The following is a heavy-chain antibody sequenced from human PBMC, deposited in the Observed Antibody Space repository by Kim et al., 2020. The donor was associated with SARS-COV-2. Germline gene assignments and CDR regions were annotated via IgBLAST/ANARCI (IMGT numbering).Heavy chain of an antibody. V-gene: IGHV3-30*18. CDR1: GFTFSTYG. Sequence: GGSLRLSCAASGFTFSTYGMHWVRQAPGKGLEWVAVISYDGSNKYYADSVKGRFTISRDNSKNTLYLQMNSLRAEDTAVYYCAKDLAGHLAFDYWGQGTLVTVSS. D-gene: IGHD2-21*01. J-gene: IGHJ4*02. CDR3: AKDLAGHLAFDY. CDR2: ISYDGSNK.